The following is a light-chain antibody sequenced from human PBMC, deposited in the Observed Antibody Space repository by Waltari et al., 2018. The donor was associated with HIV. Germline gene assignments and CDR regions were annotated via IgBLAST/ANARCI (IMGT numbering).Light chain of an antibody. J-gene: IGLJ1*01. CDR3: TSYTTIFTYV. Sequence: QSALTQPASVSGSPGQSITISCTGTSSDVGLYNYVSWYQQHPGKAPKLMIYEVTNRPAGVSDRSSGSKSGNTASLTISGLQAEDEADYYCTSYTTIFTYVFGTGTWVSVL. CDR1: SSDVGLYNY. CDR2: EVT. V-gene: IGLV2-14*01.